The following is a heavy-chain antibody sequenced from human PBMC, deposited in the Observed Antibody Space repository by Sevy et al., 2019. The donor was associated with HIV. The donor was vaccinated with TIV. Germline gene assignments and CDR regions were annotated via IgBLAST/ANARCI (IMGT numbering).Heavy chain of an antibody. V-gene: IGHV3-48*03. CDR1: GFTFSSYE. CDR3: ARDLPPSATTVAHFDY. Sequence: GGSLRLSCAASGFTFSSYEMNWVRQAPGKGLEWVSYISNSGSTIYYSDSVKGRSTISRDNAKNSLYLQMNSLRVEDTAVYYCARDLPPSATTVAHFDYWGRGTLVTVSS. CDR2: ISNSGSTI. D-gene: IGHD4-17*01. J-gene: IGHJ4*02.